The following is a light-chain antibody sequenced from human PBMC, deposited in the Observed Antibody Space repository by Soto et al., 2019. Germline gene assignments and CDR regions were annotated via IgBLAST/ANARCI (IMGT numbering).Light chain of an antibody. CDR1: SSNIGNNY. CDR2: DNN. J-gene: IGLJ2*01. CDR3: GTWDSSLSAVV. V-gene: IGLV1-51*01. Sequence: QSVLTQPPSVSAAPGQKVTISCSGSSSNIGNNYVFWYQQLPGTAPKLLIYDNNKRPSGTPDRFSGSKSATSATLGITGLQTGDEADYYCGTWDSSLSAVVFGGGTKLTVL.